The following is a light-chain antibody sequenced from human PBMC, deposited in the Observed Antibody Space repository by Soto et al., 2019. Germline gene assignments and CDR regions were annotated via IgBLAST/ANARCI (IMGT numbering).Light chain of an antibody. CDR1: QSVTTY. J-gene: IGKJ5*01. Sequence: ETVLSQSPATLSLSTGESATLSCRPSQSVTTYLAWYQQKPGQAPRLLIYDASNRVTGIPARFRGSGSGTDFTLTISILEPDYFAVYCCQQRSNWQITFGQGTRLEIK. CDR3: QQRSNWQIT. V-gene: IGKV3-11*01. CDR2: DAS.